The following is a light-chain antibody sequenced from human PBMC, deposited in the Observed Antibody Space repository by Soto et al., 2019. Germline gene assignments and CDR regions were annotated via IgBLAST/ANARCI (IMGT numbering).Light chain of an antibody. Sequence: DIQMTQSPSTLSASVGDRVTITCRASQSISSWLAWYQQKPGKAPKLLIYKASTLESGVSSSFSGSGSGTEFTLTISSLLPDDFATYYCQQYYDYPITFGGGTKVDIK. CDR2: KAS. CDR3: QQYYDYPIT. J-gene: IGKJ4*01. V-gene: IGKV1-5*03. CDR1: QSISSW.